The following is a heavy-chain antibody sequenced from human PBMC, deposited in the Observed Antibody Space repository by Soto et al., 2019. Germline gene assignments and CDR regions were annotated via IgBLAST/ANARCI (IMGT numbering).Heavy chain of an antibody. J-gene: IGHJ5*02. Sequence: QVQLQESGPGLVKPSETLSLTCTVSGASISNYYWSWIRQSPGKGLEWIGYVYYSGSTSYDPSLKSRVTISVDTAHNQFSLKLSSVTAADTAMYYCVREPEAWGRGTLVTVSS. CDR2: VYYSGST. V-gene: IGHV4-59*01. CDR3: VREPEA. CDR1: GASISNYY.